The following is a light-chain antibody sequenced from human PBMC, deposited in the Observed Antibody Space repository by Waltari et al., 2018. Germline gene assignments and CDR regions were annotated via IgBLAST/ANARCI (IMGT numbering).Light chain of an antibody. CDR3: SAWDDSLNAYV. CDR1: SSSSGSNT. Sequence: QSVLPQPPSASGGPGQRVTISCSGSSSSSGSNTVNWYQQPPGTAPKLLIYRVNERPSGVPDRFSGSKSGTSASLAISGLQSDDEADYYCSAWDDSLNAYVFGTGTKVSVL. V-gene: IGLV1-44*01. J-gene: IGLJ1*01. CDR2: RVN.